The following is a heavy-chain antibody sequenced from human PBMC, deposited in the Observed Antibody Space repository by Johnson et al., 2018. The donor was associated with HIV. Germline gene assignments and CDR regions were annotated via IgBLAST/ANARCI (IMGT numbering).Heavy chain of an antibody. CDR1: GFTFSTYG. D-gene: IGHD1-26*01. V-gene: IGHV3-30*03. J-gene: IGHJ3*02. CDR2: ISYDGTYE. Sequence: VQLVEFGGGVVGYGGCVRLSCAASGFTFSTYGMHWVRQAPGKGLEWVAVISYDGTYEFYADSVKGRFTISRDNSKNTLYLQMNSLRAEDTAVYYCARDLSEGELGHAFDSWGQGTMVTVSS. CDR3: ARDLSEGELGHAFDS.